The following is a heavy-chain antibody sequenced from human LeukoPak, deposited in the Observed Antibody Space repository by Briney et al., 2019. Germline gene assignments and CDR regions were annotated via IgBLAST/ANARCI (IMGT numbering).Heavy chain of an antibody. J-gene: IGHJ4*02. V-gene: IGHV4-34*01. CDR3: ARRGSVWHL. Sequence: SETLSLTCAVSDGSFRGYYWSWIRQPPGKGLEWIGEINHTGSTNYNPSLNSRVTISLDTSKNQLTLNLSSVTASDTAVYYCARRGSVWHLWGQGTLVTVSS. CDR1: DGSFRGYY. D-gene: IGHD6-19*01. CDR2: INHTGST.